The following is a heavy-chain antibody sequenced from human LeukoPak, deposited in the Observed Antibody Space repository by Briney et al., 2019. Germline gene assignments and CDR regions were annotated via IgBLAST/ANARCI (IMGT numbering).Heavy chain of an antibody. Sequence: PGGSLRLSCAASGFTFSSYSMNWVRQAPGKGLVWVSRINTDGSSTSYADSVKGRFTISRDNAKNTLYLQMNSLRAEGTAVYYCAREIVPAAIRGNWFDPWGQGTLVTVSS. D-gene: IGHD2-2*02. J-gene: IGHJ5*02. V-gene: IGHV3-74*01. CDR2: INTDGSST. CDR3: AREIVPAAIRGNWFDP. CDR1: GFTFSSYS.